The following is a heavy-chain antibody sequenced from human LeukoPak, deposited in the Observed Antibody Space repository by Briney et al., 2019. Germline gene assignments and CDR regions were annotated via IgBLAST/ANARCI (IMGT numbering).Heavy chain of an antibody. CDR1: GGSTSSGGYY. CDR3: ATIMTNHDAFDI. J-gene: IGHJ3*02. CDR2: IYYSGST. Sequence: PSETLSLTCTVSGGSTSSGGYYWSWIRQHPGKCLEWIGYIYYSGSTYYNPSLKSRVTISVDTSKNQFSLKLSSVTAADTAVYYCATIMTNHDAFDIWGQGTMVTVSS. V-gene: IGHV4-31*03. D-gene: IGHD1-14*01.